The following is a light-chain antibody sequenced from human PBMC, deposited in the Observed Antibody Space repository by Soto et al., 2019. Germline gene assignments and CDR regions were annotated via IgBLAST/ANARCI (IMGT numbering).Light chain of an antibody. Sequence: EIVLTQSPGTLSLSPGERATLSCRASQSVSSSYLAWYQQKPGQAPRLLIYGASSGATGIPDRFSGSGSGTDFTLTISRLEPEDFAVDYCQQYDSSPKTFGQGTKVDIK. CDR1: QSVSSSY. J-gene: IGKJ1*01. CDR2: GAS. V-gene: IGKV3-20*01. CDR3: QQYDSSPKT.